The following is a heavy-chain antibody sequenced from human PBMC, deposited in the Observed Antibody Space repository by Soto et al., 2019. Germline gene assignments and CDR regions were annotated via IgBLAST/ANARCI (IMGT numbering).Heavy chain of an antibody. CDR2: VHDSGST. D-gene: IGHD1-20*01. J-gene: IGHJ4*02. Sequence: PSETLSLTCSVSGDAISNYYWSWIRQTPGRGLEWIGCVHDSGSTDYNPSLKGRVTMSLHTSKSQFSLKLSSVTAADSATYYCARGTRALITSFFAYWGQGIPVTVSS. V-gene: IGHV4-59*01. CDR3: ARGTRALITSFFAY. CDR1: GDAISNYY.